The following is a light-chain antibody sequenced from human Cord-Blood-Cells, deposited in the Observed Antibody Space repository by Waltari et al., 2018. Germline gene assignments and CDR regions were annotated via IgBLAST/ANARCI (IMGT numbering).Light chain of an antibody. J-gene: IGLJ1*01. CDR3: QVWDSSSDHYV. CDR1: NIGSKS. Sequence: SYVLTQPPSVSVAPGKTARITCGGNNIGSKSVHWYQQTPGQAPVLVVYDDSDRPSGIPERFSGSNSGNTATLTISRAEAGDEADYYCQVWDSSSDHYVFGTGTKVTVL. V-gene: IGLV3-21*03. CDR2: DDS.